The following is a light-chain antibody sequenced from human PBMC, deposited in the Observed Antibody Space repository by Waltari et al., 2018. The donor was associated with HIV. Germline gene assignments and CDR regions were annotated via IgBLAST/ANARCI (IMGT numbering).Light chain of an antibody. J-gene: IGKJ2*03. CDR2: DAS. CDR3: QQRTTWPPYS. CDR1: RSVGSY. V-gene: IGKV3-11*01. Sequence: EIVLTQSPATLSLSPGERATLSCRASRSVGSYLACYQQKPGQAPRLLIYDASNRATGIPARFSGSGSATDFTLTISSLVPEDFAVYYCQQRTTWPPYSFGQGTKLEIK.